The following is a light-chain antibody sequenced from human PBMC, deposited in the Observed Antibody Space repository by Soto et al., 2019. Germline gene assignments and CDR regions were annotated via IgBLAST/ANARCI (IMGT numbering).Light chain of an antibody. CDR2: GAS. J-gene: IGKJ4*01. Sequence: DIQMTQSPSSVSASVGDRVTITCRASQGISNWLAWYQQQPGKAPKLLIYGASSLQSGVPSRFSGGGSGTHFNLIISSQQPEDFATYYCQQTNTFLPLPFGGGTKVEI. V-gene: IGKV1-12*01. CDR1: QGISNW. CDR3: QQTNTFLPLP.